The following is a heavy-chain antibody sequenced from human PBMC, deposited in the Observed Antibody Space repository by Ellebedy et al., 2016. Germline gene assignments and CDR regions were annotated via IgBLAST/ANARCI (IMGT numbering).Heavy chain of an antibody. CDR1: GFTFSSYG. D-gene: IGHD6-19*01. V-gene: IGHV3-30*03. CDR2: ISYDGSNK. CDR3: ARGLSVAGPFDY. J-gene: IGHJ4*02. Sequence: GESLKISCAASGFTFSSYGMHWVRQAPGKGLEWVAVISYDGSNKYYADSVKGRFTISRDNAKNSLYLQMNSLRDEDTAVYYCARGLSVAGPFDYWGQGTLVTVSS.